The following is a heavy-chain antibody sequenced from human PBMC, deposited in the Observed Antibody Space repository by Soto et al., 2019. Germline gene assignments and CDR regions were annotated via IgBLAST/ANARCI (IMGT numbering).Heavy chain of an antibody. Sequence: GAPQLSCAASGFTFCEYWMSSVRRAPREGLEWVANIKKDGSDKNYVDSVKGRFTISRDNAKNSLYLQMNSLRAEDTAVYYCVLSGYNSGWYPNLYYFNYWGQGTLVTVSS. CDR1: GFTFCEYW. CDR2: IKKDGSDK. J-gene: IGHJ4*02. CDR3: VLSGYNSGWYPNLYYFNY. V-gene: IGHV3-7*05. D-gene: IGHD6-19*01.